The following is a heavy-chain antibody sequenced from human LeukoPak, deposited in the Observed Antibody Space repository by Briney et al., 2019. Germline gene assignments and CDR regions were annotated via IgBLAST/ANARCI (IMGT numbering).Heavy chain of an antibody. D-gene: IGHD3-9*01. J-gene: IGHJ6*02. Sequence: GGSLRLSCAASGFTFSSYAMSWVRQAPGKGLEWVSAISGSGGSTYYADSVKGRFTISRDNSKNTLYLQMNSLRAEDTAVYYCAKSGFGDDILTGYSNGMDVWGQGTTVTVSS. CDR2: ISGSGGST. CDR1: GFTFSSYA. CDR3: AKSGFGDDILTGYSNGMDV. V-gene: IGHV3-23*01.